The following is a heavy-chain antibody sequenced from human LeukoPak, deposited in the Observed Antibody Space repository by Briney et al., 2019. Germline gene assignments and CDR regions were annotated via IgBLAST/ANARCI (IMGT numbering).Heavy chain of an antibody. V-gene: IGHV3-74*01. CDR1: GFTFDDYA. D-gene: IGHD5-18*01. J-gene: IGHJ6*02. Sequence: GSLRLSCAASGFTFDDYAMHWVRQAPGKGLVWVSHINSDGSITSYADSVKGRFTISRDNAKNTLYLQMNSLRAEDTAVYYCARDAVDTANAVWGQGTTVTVSS. CDR2: INSDGSIT. CDR3: ARDAVDTANAV.